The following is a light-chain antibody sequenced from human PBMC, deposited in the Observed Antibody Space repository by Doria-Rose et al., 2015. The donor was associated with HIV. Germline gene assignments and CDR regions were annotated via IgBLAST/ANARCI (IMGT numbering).Light chain of an antibody. CDR3: SSYAGSDWV. Sequence: LTQPPSASGSPGQSVTISCTGTSSDVGGYNYVSWYQQHPGEAPKLMIYEVSNRPSGVPDRFSGSKSGNTASLTVSGLQAEDKADYYCSSYAGSDWVFGGGTKLTVL. J-gene: IGLJ3*02. CDR2: EVS. CDR1: SSDVGGYNY. V-gene: IGLV2-8*01.